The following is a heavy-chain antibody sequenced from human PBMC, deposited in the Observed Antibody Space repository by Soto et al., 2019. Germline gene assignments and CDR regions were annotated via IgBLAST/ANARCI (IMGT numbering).Heavy chain of an antibody. CDR3: TRLRRDWGDAFDL. J-gene: IGHJ3*01. D-gene: IGHD3-16*01. CDR1: GGPFGSSA. V-gene: IGHV1-69*01. CDR2: IIPLFDKA. Sequence: QVQLVQSGADVKKPGSSVTVSCKTSGGPFGSSAISWVRQAPAQGREWMGEIIPLFDKANYAQNFQGRLNITADAPTGTVFMQLSSLGCEDTAVYFCTRLRRDWGDAFDLWGLGTFVTVAS.